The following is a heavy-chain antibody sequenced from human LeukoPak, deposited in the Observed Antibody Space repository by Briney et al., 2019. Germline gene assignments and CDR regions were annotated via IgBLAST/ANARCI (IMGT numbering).Heavy chain of an antibody. CDR2: ISAYNGNT. Sequence: ASVKVSCKASGGTFSSYAISWVRQAPGRGLEWMGWISAYNGNTNYAQKLQGRVTMTTDTSTSTAYMELRSLRSDDTAVYYCARASDYDFWSGPSPFDYWGQGTLVTVSS. CDR3: ARASDYDFWSGPSPFDY. D-gene: IGHD3-3*01. CDR1: GGTFSSYA. J-gene: IGHJ4*02. V-gene: IGHV1-18*01.